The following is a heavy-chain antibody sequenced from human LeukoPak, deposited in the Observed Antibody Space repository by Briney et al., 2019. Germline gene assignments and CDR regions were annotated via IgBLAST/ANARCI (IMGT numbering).Heavy chain of an antibody. CDR3: ARRGSAASLEYYFDL. Sequence: SETLSLTCSVSGVSISSDYWSWVRQPPGKGLEYIGYIYYSGKNNSNASLNTRVTISVYTSNTQFSLNLTSVTAADTAVYYCARRGSAASLEYYFDLWGRGTLVTVSS. J-gene: IGHJ2*01. V-gene: IGHV4-59*08. D-gene: IGHD2-2*01. CDR1: GVSISSDY. CDR2: IYYSGKN.